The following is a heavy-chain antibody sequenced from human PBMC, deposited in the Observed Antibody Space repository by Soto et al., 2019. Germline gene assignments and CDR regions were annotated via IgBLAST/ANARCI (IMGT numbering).Heavy chain of an antibody. V-gene: IGHV3-30-3*01. CDR1: GFDFSSYA. CDR3: ARALGFYGANYIDY. CDR2: ISFDGSNK. D-gene: IGHD4-17*01. J-gene: IGHJ4*02. Sequence: QVQLVESGGGVVQPGRSLRLSCVASGFDFSSYAIHWVRQAPGKGLEWMSVISFDGSNKFYADSVKGRFTISRDNSKSTLYLQMNSLTTEDTAVYYCARALGFYGANYIDYWGQGTLVTVSS.